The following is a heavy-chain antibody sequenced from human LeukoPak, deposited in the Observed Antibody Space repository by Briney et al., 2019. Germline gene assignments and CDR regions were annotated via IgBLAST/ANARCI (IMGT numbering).Heavy chain of an antibody. D-gene: IGHD2-15*01. V-gene: IGHV3-53*01. CDR2: VYSAGAT. CDR1: GFAVASNY. Sequence: GGSLRLSCAASGFAVASNYMSWVRQAPERGLEWVSIVYSAGATYYADSVRGRFTITRDTSKNTLNLQMNSLRADDTAIYYCASGEVGVRKFYSDPFHYWGQGTLVTVSS. J-gene: IGHJ4*02. CDR3: ASGEVGVRKFYSDPFHY.